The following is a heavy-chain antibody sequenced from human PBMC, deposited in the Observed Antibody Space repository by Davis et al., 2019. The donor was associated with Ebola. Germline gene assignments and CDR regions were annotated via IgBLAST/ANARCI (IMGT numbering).Heavy chain of an antibody. V-gene: IGHV4-4*02. CDR3: ARGAARYSGYDFTYYYYGMDV. J-gene: IGHJ6*02. D-gene: IGHD5-12*01. CDR2: IYPSGST. Sequence: PSETLSLTCAVSGGSIRSTNWWTWARQPPGKGPEWIGEIYPSGSTKYNPSLKSRVTISVDTSKNQFSLKLSSVTAADTAVYYCARGAARYSGYDFTYYYYGMDVWGQGTTVTVSS. CDR1: GGSIRSTNW.